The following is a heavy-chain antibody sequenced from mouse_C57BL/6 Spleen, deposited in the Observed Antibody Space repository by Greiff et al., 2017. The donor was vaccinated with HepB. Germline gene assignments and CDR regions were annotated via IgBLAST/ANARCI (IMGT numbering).Heavy chain of an antibody. CDR1: GYAFSSYW. J-gene: IGHJ4*01. CDR3: ARSYYYGSRNYAMDY. D-gene: IGHD1-1*01. CDR2: IYPGDGDT. V-gene: IGHV1-80*01. Sequence: VQLQQSGAELVKPGASVKISCKASGYAFSSYWMNWVKQRPGKGLEWIGQIYPGDGDTNYNGKFKGKATLTADKSSSTAYMQLSSLTSEDSAVYFCARSYYYGSRNYAMDYWGQGTSVTVSS.